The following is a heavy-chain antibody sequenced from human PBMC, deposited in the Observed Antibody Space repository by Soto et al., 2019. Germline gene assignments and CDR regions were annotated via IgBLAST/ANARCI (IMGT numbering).Heavy chain of an antibody. J-gene: IGHJ6*02. D-gene: IGHD2-21*02. V-gene: IGHV4-39*01. CDR3: ARLPLAYCGGDCYAYYYYAMDV. CDR1: GGSISSSSYY. CDR2: IYYSGST. Sequence: SETLSLTCTVSGGSISSSSYYWGWIRQPPGKGLEWIGSIYYSGSTYYNPSLKSRVTISVDTSKNQFSLKLSSVTAADTAVYYCARLPLAYCGGDCYAYYYYAMDVWGQGTTVTVFS.